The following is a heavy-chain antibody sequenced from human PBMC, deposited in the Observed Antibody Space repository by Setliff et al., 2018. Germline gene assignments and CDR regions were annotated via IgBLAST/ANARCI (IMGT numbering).Heavy chain of an antibody. Sequence: ASVKVSCKASGYTFTNYDINWVRQATGQGLEWMGWMNPNNGNTGYSQKFQGRVTMAADTSTTTAYLELTSLRYDDTAVYYCVRGPGPSVVVAIPFDHWGQGSLVTVSS. J-gene: IGHJ4*02. CDR3: VRGPGPSVVVAIPFDH. D-gene: IGHD3-22*01. CDR2: MNPNNGNT. CDR1: GYTFTNYD. V-gene: IGHV1-8*01.